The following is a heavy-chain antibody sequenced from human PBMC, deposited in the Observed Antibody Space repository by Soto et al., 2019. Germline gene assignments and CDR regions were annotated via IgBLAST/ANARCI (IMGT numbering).Heavy chain of an antibody. J-gene: IGHJ5*02. V-gene: IGHV4-39*07. CDR2: IYYSETT. CDR1: GGSVNNSSYY. CDR3: ASQRRGGYWFAP. Sequence: PSETLSLTCPVSGGSVNNSSYYWGCIRQSPGKGLEWIGNIYYSETTSYNPSLNSRLSISIDTSRNQFSLQLTSVTAADTAVYYCASQRRGGYWFAPWGQGTLVTVS.